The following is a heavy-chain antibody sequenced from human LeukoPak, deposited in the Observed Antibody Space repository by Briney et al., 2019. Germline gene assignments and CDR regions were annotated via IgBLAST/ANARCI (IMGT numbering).Heavy chain of an antibody. Sequence: PSETLSLTCAVYGGSFSSGGYSWSWIRQPPGKGLEWIGYIYHSGSTYYNPSLKSRVTISVDRSKNQFSLKLSSVTAADTAVYYFARGDNYWGQGTLVTVSS. V-gene: IGHV4-30-2*01. J-gene: IGHJ4*02. CDR2: IYHSGST. CDR3: ARGDNY. CDR1: GGSFSSGGYS.